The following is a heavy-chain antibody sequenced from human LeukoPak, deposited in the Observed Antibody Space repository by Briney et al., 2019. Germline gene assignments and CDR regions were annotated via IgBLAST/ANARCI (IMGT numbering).Heavy chain of an antibody. CDR3: ARAGRFLEWLLPDYYGMDV. D-gene: IGHD3-3*01. CDR1: GGSISSYY. V-gene: IGHV4-59*01. Sequence: SETLSLTCTVSGGSISSYYWSWIRQPPGKGLEWIGYIYYSGSTNYNPSLKSQVTISVDTSKNQFSLKLSSVTAADTAVYYCARAGRFLEWLLPDYYGMDVWGQGTTVTVSS. CDR2: IYYSGST. J-gene: IGHJ6*02.